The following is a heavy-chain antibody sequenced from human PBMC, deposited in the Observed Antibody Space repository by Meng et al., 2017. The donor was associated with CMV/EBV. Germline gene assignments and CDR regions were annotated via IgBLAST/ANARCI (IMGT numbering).Heavy chain of an antibody. D-gene: IGHD2-2*01. V-gene: IGHV1-2*02. Sequence: ASVKVSCKASGYTFTGYYMHWVRQAPGQGLEWMGWINPNSGGTNYAQKFPGRVTMTRDTSISTAYMELSRLRSDDTAVYYCASGRGSYCSSTSCSGVRYYYYGMDVWGQGTTVTVSS. CDR2: INPNSGGT. CDR1: GYTFTGYY. CDR3: ASGRGSYCSSTSCSGVRYYYYGMDV. J-gene: IGHJ6*02.